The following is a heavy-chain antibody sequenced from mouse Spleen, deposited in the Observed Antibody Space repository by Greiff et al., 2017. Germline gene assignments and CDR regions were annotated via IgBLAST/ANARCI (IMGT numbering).Heavy chain of an antibody. J-gene: IGHJ2*01. CDR3: ARGGYYDY. D-gene: IGHD2-3*01. Sequence: QVQLQQPGAELVKPGASVKLSCKASGYTFTSYWMHWVKQRPGQGLEWIGEIDPSDSYTNYNQKFKGKATLTADKSSNTAYMQLSSLTSEDSAVYFCARGGYYDYWGQGTTLTVSS. CDR2: IDPSDSYT. V-gene: IGHV1-69*02. CDR1: GYTFTSYW.